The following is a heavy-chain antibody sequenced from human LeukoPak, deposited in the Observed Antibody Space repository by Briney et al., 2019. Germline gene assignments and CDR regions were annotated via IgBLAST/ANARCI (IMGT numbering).Heavy chain of an antibody. CDR3: ARHYYDSSGYYLVGDY. CDR1: GFTFSDYY. D-gene: IGHD3-22*01. Sequence: PGGSLRLSCAASGFTFSDYYMSWIRQAPGKGLEWVSYISSSGSTIYYADSVKGRLTISRDNAKNSLYLQLNSLRAEDTAVYYCARHYYDSSGYYLVGDYWGQGTLVTVSS. J-gene: IGHJ4*02. V-gene: IGHV3-11*04. CDR2: ISSSGSTI.